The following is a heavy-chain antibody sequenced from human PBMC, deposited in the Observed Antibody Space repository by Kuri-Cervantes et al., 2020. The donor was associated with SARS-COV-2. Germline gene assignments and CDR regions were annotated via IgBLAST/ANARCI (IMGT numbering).Heavy chain of an antibody. CDR1: GFTFSSYA. CDR3: AKEAQRVRVGATSLFY. Sequence: GESLKISCAASGFTFSSYAMSWVRQAPGKGLERVSAISGSGGSTYYADSVKGRFTISRDNSKNTLYLQMNSLRAEDTAVYYCAKEAQRVRVGATSLFYWGQGTLVTVSS. J-gene: IGHJ4*02. D-gene: IGHD1-26*01. V-gene: IGHV3-23*01. CDR2: ISGSGGST.